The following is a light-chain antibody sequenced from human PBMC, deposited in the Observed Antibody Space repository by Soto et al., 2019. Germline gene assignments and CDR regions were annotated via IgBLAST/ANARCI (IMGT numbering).Light chain of an antibody. CDR2: KAS. CDR3: QHYNSYSEA. V-gene: IGKV1-5*03. Sequence: DIQITQSPSTLSLSVLDIFTITFRASQTISSWLAWYQQKPGKAPKLLIYKASTLKSGVPSRFSGSGSGTEFTLTISSLQPDDFATYYCQHYNSYSEAFGQGTKVDIK. CDR1: QTISSW. J-gene: IGKJ1*01.